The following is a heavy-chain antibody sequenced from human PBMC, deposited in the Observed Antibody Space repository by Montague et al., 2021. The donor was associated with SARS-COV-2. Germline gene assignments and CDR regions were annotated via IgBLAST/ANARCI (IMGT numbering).Heavy chain of an antibody. J-gene: IGHJ2*01. CDR3: ARAIWHLDV. CDR1: GDSISRYY. V-gene: IGHV4-4*07. CDR2: IYTRGYV. Sequence: SETLSLTCSVSGDSISRYYWSWIRQSDGKGLEWIGRIYTRGYVNYNPALQSRVSMSVDTSKSLVSLNVTSVTAADTAVYYCARAIWHLDVWGRGILVTVSS.